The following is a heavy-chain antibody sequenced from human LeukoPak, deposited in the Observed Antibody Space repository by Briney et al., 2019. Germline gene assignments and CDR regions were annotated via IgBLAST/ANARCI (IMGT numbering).Heavy chain of an antibody. J-gene: IGHJ6*02. V-gene: IGHV1-24*01. Sequence: GETIYAQKFQGRVTMTEDTSTDTAYMELSSLRSEDTAVYYCATDEGRYDFWSGYYHYGMDVWGQGTTVTVSS. D-gene: IGHD3-3*01. CDR3: ATDEGRYDFWSGYYHYGMDV. CDR2: GET.